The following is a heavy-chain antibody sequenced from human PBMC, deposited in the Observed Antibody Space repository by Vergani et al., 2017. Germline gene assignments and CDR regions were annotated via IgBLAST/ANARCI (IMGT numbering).Heavy chain of an antibody. CDR2: IWYDGSNK. J-gene: IGHJ6*02. CDR1: GFTFSSYG. Sequence: QVQLVESGGGVVQPGRSLRLSCAASGFTFSSYGMHWVRQAPGKGLEWVAVIWYDGSNKYYADSVKGRFTISRDNSKNTLYLQMNSLRAEDTAVYYCARKIGSSSWSSPIYDYYGMDVWGQGTTVTVSS. V-gene: IGHV3-33*01. D-gene: IGHD6-13*01. CDR3: ARKIGSSSWSSPIYDYYGMDV.